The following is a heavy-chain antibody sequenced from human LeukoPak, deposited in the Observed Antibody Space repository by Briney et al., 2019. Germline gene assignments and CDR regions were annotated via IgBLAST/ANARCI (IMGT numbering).Heavy chain of an antibody. CDR1: GFTFSSYA. Sequence: GGSLRLSCAASGFTFSSYAMHWVRQAPGKGLEWVAVISYDGSNKYYADSVKGRFTISRDNSKNTLYLQMNSLRAEDTAVYYCASRGGSSSWHNFDYWGQGTLVTVFS. V-gene: IGHV3-30-3*01. D-gene: IGHD6-13*01. J-gene: IGHJ4*02. CDR3: ASRGGSSSWHNFDY. CDR2: ISYDGSNK.